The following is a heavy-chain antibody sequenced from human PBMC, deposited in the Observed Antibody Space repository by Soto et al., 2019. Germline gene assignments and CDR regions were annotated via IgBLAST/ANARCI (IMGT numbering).Heavy chain of an antibody. CDR3: STDSYDFVWGSYRFLQY. CDR1: GFLFNNAW. D-gene: IGHD3-16*02. J-gene: IGHJ4*02. V-gene: IGHV3-15*01. CDR2: IKRKTDGATT. Sequence: EVQLVESGGGLVKPEGSLRLSCAASGFLFNNAWMSWVRQPPGKGLEWVGRIKRKTDGATTDYAAPVRGRFTILRDDSKNTLYLQMNSLKTEDTAVYFCSTDSYDFVWGSYRFLQYRGQGTLVTVSS.